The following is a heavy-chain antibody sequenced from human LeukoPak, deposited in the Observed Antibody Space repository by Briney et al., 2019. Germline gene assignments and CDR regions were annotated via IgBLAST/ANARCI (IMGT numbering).Heavy chain of an antibody. CDR2: IYYSGST. J-gene: IGHJ5*02. CDR1: GGSVSSGSYY. D-gene: IGHD2-21*02. V-gene: IGHV4-61*01. Sequence: SETLSLTCTVSGGSVSSGSYYWTWIRQPPRKGLEWIGYIYYSGSTNYSPSLKSRVTISVDTSKNQFSLKLSSVIAADTAVYYCARVNCGGDCYSTRGDWFDPWGQGTLLTVSS. CDR3: ARVNCGGDCYSTRGDWFDP.